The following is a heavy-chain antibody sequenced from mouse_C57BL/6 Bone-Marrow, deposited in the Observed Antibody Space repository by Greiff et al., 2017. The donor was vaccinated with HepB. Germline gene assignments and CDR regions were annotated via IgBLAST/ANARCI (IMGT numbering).Heavy chain of an antibody. CDR1: GYTFTEYT. V-gene: IGHV1-62-2*01. J-gene: IGHJ4*01. CDR3: ARHEDPFYYYGHAMDY. CDR2: FYPGSGSI. D-gene: IGHD1-1*01. Sequence: VQRVESGAELVEPGASVKLSCKASGYTFTEYTIHWVKQRSGQGLEWIGWFYPGSGSIKYNEKFKDKATLTADKSSSTVYMELSRLTSEDSAVYFCARHEDPFYYYGHAMDYWGQGTSVTVSS.